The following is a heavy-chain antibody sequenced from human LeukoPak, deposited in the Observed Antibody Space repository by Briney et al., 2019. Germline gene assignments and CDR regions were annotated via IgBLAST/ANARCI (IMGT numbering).Heavy chain of an antibody. CDR2: ISPHNGNT. CDR3: ATCRSGGSCSSSSFDY. Sequence: ASVKVSCKASGYTFTGYGISWVRQAPGQGLEWMGWISPHNGNTNYAQKLQGRVTMTTDTSTSTAHMELRSLRSDDTAVYYCATCRSGGSCSSSSFDYWGQGTLVTVSS. D-gene: IGHD2-15*01. J-gene: IGHJ4*02. V-gene: IGHV1-18*01. CDR1: GYTFTGYG.